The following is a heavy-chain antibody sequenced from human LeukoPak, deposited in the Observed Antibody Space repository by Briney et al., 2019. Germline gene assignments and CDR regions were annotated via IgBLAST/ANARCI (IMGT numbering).Heavy chain of an antibody. D-gene: IGHD3-10*01. V-gene: IGHV4-39*01. Sequence: SETLSLTRTVSGGSISSSSYYWGWIRQPPGKGLEWIGSIYYSGSTYYNPSLKSRVTISVDTSKNQFSLKLSSVTAADTAVYYCARHLRGVSPFDYWGQGTLVTVSS. CDR2: IYYSGST. J-gene: IGHJ4*02. CDR3: ARHLRGVSPFDY. CDR1: GGSISSSSYY.